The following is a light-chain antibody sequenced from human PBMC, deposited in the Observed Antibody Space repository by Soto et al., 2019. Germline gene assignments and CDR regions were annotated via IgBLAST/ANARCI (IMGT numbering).Light chain of an antibody. V-gene: IGLV1-47*01. J-gene: IGLJ2*01. CDR2: RNN. CDR3: AAWDDSLVV. CDR1: SSNIGSAY. Sequence: QSVLTQPPSASGTPGQTVTISGSGSSSNIGSAYIYWYQHLPGTAPKLLIYRNNQRPSGVPDRFSASKSGTSASLAISGLRSEDDADYYCAAWDDSLVVFGGGTQLTVL.